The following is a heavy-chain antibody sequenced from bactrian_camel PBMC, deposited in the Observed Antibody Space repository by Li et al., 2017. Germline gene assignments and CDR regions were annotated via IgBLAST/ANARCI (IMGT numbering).Heavy chain of an antibody. Sequence: QVQLVESGGGSVQAGGSLRLSCAASGDPYGVTCMGWFRQTPGKEREGVAVITSDGSTVYANSVKGRFTISHDNAKNTLYLQMDSLKPEDTAMYYCAAGKDHTRYDCWTCSDVDNYWGQGTQVTVS. CDR1: GDPYGVTC. J-gene: IGHJ4*01. CDR3: AAGKDHTRYDCWTCSDVDNY. CDR2: ITSDGST. V-gene: IGHV3S53*01. D-gene: IGHD1*01.